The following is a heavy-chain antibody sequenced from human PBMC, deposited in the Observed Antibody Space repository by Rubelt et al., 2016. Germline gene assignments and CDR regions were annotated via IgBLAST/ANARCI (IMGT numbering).Heavy chain of an antibody. V-gene: IGHV4-31*03. J-gene: IGHJ5*02. CDR3: ARELSSSRYWFDP. CDR1: GGSISSGGYY. Sequence: QVQLQESGPGLVKPSQTLSLTCTVSGGSISSGGYYWSWIRQHPGKGLEWIGYIYYSGSTYYNPSLKGRVTISADTSKNQFSLKLSSVTAADTAVYYCARELSSSRYWFDPWGQGTLVTVSS. D-gene: IGHD6-6*01. CDR2: IYYSGST.